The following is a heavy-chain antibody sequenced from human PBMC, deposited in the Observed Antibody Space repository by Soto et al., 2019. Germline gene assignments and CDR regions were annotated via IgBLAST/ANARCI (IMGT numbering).Heavy chain of an antibody. CDR3: ARDPPDWFVSSGGYYGMDV. J-gene: IGHJ6*02. Sequence: ASVKVSCKASGYTFTGYYMHWVRQAPGQGLEWMGWINPNSGGTNYAQKFQGRVTMTRDTSISTAYMELSRLRSDDTAVYYCARDPPDWFVSSGGYYGMDVWGQGTTVTVSS. V-gene: IGHV1-2*02. CDR2: INPNSGGT. D-gene: IGHD3-9*01. CDR1: GYTFTGYY.